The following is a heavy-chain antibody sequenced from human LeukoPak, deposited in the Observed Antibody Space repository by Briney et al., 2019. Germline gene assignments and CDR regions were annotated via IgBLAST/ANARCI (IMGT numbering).Heavy chain of an antibody. V-gene: IGHV4-4*07. CDR2: IYTSGST. Sequence: SETLSLTCTVSGGSISSYYWSWIRQPAGKGLEWIGRIYTSGSTNYNPSLKSRVTMSVDTSKNQFSLKLSSVTAADTAVYYCARVLSSIAARGDAFDIWGQGTMVTVSS. CDR1: GGSISSYY. J-gene: IGHJ3*02. D-gene: IGHD6-6*01. CDR3: ARVLSSIAARGDAFDI.